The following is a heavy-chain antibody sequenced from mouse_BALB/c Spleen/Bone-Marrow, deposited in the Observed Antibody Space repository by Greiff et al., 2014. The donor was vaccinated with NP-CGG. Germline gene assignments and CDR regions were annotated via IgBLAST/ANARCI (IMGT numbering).Heavy chain of an antibody. V-gene: IGHV7-1*02. J-gene: IGHJ4*01. D-gene: IGHD2-1*01. CDR1: GFTFSDFY. Sequence: EVQVVESGGGLVQPGGSLRLSCATSGFTFSDFYMEWVRQPPGKRLEWIAASTNKANDYTTEYSASVKGLFIVSRDTSQSILYLQMNALRAEDTAIYYCAREAGYGNYVDYAMDYWGQGTSVTVSS. CDR3: AREAGYGNYVDYAMDY. CDR2: STNKANDYTT.